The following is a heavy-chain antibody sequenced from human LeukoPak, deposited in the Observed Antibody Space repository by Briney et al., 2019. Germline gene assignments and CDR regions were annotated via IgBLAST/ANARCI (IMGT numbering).Heavy chain of an antibody. CDR2: MNPNSGVT. CDR1: RYTFTSYD. J-gene: IGHJ3*02. V-gene: IGHV1-8*01. Sequence: ASVKVSCKASRYTFTSYDINWVRQASGQGLEWMGWMNPNSGVTGYAQKFQGRVSMTRDTSISTAYMELSSLRSDDTAVYYCARKQWLVLDAFDIWGQGTMVTVSS. D-gene: IGHD6-19*01. CDR3: ARKQWLVLDAFDI.